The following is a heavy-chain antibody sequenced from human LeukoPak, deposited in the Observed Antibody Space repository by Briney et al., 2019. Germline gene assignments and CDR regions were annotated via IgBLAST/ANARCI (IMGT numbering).Heavy chain of an antibody. CDR1: GFTFSTYA. CDR2: ISGSGGST. J-gene: IGHJ4*02. V-gene: IGHV3-23*01. D-gene: IGHD3-10*01. Sequence: PGGSLRLSCAASGFTFSTYAMNWVRQAPGKGLEWVSGISGSGGSTYSADSVKGRFTISRDNAKNSLYLQMNSLRAEDTAVYYCARGRLWFGEFYFDYWGQGTLVTVSS. CDR3: ARGRLWFGEFYFDY.